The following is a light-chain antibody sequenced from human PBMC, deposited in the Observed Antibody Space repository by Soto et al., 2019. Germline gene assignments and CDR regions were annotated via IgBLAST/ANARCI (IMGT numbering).Light chain of an antibody. CDR2: AVS. J-gene: IGKJ2*01. V-gene: IGKV1-39*01. CDR1: QTISSS. Sequence: DIQMTQSPSSLSASVGDRVTITCRASQTISSSLNWYQQKPGKAPKLLIYAVSSLAGGAPSRFSGSASGTDFTLTITSLQPEDFATYYCQQSYSTPYTFGQGTKLEIK. CDR3: QQSYSTPYT.